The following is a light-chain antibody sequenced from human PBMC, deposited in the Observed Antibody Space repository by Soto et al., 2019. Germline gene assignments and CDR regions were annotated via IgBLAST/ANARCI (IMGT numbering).Light chain of an antibody. CDR3: QQSYSLPLS. Sequence: DIQVTQSPSSLSASLGDRVTITCQASESISTYLNWYQQKPGKVPKLLIYAASTLQSGVPSKFSGSGSGTDFTLTISSLQLEDSATYYCQQSYSLPLSFAGGTKVEIK. CDR1: ESISTY. V-gene: IGKV1-39*01. J-gene: IGKJ4*01. CDR2: AAS.